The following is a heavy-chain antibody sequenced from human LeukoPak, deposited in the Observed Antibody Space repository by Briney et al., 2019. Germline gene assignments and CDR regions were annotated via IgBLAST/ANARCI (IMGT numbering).Heavy chain of an antibody. CDR3: ARGHDGGATSPFDY. V-gene: IGHV4-34*01. CDR1: GGSFSGYC. J-gene: IGHJ4*02. Sequence: SETLSLTCAVYGGSFSGYCWSWIRQPPGKGLEWIGEINHSGSTNYNPSLKSRVTISVDTSKNQFSLKLSSVTAADTAVYYCARGHDGGATSPFDYWGQGTLVTVSS. D-gene: IGHD1-26*01. CDR2: INHSGST.